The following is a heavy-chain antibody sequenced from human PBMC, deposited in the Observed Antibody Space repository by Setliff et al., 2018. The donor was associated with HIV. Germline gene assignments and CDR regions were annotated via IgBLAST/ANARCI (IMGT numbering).Heavy chain of an antibody. Sequence: ASVKVSCKASGGTFSNYAITWVRQAPGQGLAWMGWINTYNGDTSYAQNLKGRVTMTIETSTSTAYMELRSLRSDDTAVYYCARDSFDTSGPPYFHHWGQGTLVTVSS. D-gene: IGHD3-22*01. J-gene: IGHJ1*01. V-gene: IGHV1-18*01. CDR2: INTYNGDT. CDR3: ARDSFDTSGPPYFHH. CDR1: GGTFSNYA.